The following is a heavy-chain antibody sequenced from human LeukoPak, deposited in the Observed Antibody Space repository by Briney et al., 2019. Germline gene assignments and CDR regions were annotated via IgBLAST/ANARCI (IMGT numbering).Heavy chain of an antibody. Sequence: GGSLRLSCAVSGFTAGYNYMSWVRQAPGKGREWVSVIYRGDTYYSHSVKGRFIISRDDSKNTVFLQMNSLSADDTAVYFCTSYYCSSGSCYFDTWGQGTLVAVSS. D-gene: IGHD2-15*01. J-gene: IGHJ4*02. CDR3: TSYYCSSGSCYFDT. CDR1: GFTAGYNY. V-gene: IGHV3-53*01. CDR2: IYRGDT.